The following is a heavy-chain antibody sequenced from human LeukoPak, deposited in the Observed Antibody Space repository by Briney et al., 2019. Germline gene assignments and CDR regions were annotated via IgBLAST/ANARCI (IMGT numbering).Heavy chain of an antibody. D-gene: IGHD3-10*01. V-gene: IGHV1-2*02. CDR3: ARLNVVRGLYYFDY. CDR1: GYTFTDYY. Sequence: ASVKVSCKASGYTFTDYYIHWVRQAPGQGLEWMGWINPNSGGTDYAQKFQGRVTMTRDTSTSTAYMELSRVRADDTAVYYCARLNVVRGLYYFDYWGQGTLVTVSS. J-gene: IGHJ4*02. CDR2: INPNSGGT.